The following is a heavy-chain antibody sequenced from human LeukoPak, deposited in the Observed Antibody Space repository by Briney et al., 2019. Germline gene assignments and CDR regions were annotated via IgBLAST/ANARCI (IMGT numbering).Heavy chain of an antibody. J-gene: IGHJ4*02. CDR2: ISYDGSNK. CDR1: GFTFSSYG. CDR3: AKEKNYYGSGSPVY. Sequence: GGSLSLSCAASGFTFSSYGMHWVRQAPGKGLEWVAVISYDGSNKYYADSVKGRFTISRDNSKNTLYLQMNSLRAEDTAVYYCAKEKNYYGSGSPVYWGQGTLVTVSS. D-gene: IGHD3-10*01. V-gene: IGHV3-30*18.